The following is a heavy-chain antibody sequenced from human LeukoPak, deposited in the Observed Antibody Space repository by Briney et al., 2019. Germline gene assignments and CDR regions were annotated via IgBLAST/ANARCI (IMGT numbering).Heavy chain of an antibody. Sequence: SETLSLTCTVSGGSISSYYWSWIRQPAGKGLEWIGHIYTSGSTNYNPSLKSRVTMSVDTSKNQFSLKLSSVTDADTAMYYCASEVAGAGDYYFDYWGQGTLVTVSS. CDR1: GGSISSYY. J-gene: IGHJ4*02. CDR2: IYTSGST. V-gene: IGHV4-4*07. D-gene: IGHD6-19*01. CDR3: ASEVAGAGDYYFDY.